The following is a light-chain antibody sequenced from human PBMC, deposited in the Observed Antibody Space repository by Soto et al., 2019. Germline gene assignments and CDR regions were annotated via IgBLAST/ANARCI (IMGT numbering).Light chain of an antibody. J-gene: IGLJ3*02. CDR2: NTD. Sequence: QAVVTQEPSFSVAPGRTVTFTCGLSSGSVSTTYHPSWYQQTPGQAPRTLIYNTDIRSSGVPDRFSGSILGNTAALTITGAQADDESHYYCALYMGSGNWVFGGGTKLTVL. CDR3: ALYMGSGNWV. V-gene: IGLV8-61*01. CDR1: SGSVSTTYH.